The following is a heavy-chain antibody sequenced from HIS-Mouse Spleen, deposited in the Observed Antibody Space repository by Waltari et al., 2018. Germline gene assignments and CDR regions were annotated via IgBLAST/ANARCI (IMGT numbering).Heavy chain of an antibody. CDR2: IYYSGST. V-gene: IGHV4-39*01. CDR1: CGPISRTSYY. CDR3: ATLKRRYSSSSGSGWFDP. Sequence: QLQLQESGPGLVKPSETLSLTCTVSCGPISRTSYYWGWIRGPPGQGLEWIGSIYYSGSTYYNPSLKSRVTISVDTSKNQFSLKLSSVTAADTAVYYCATLKRRYSSSSGSGWFDPWGQGTLVTVSS. D-gene: IGHD6-6*01. J-gene: IGHJ5*02.